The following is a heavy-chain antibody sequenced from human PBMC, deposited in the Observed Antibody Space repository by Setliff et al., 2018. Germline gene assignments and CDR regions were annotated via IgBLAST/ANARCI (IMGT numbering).Heavy chain of an antibody. J-gene: IGHJ6*03. V-gene: IGHV1-18*01. CDR3: AREGVDTRSSTDYRYYMDV. D-gene: IGHD5-18*01. CDR1: GYTFTSYG. CDR2: ISANNGYM. Sequence: GASVKVSCKASGYTFTSYGISWLRQAPGQGLEWMGWISANNGYMVFAQNLQGRIIMTTDTSTSTAYMELKSLRPDDTAVYYCAREGVDTRSSTDYRYYMDVWGKGTTVTVSS.